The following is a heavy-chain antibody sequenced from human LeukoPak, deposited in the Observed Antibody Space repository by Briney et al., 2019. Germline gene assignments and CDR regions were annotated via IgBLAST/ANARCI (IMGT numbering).Heavy chain of an antibody. CDR2: IYYSGST. J-gene: IGHJ6*03. Sequence: PSETLSLTCSVSGVSISIYYWSWIRQPPGKGLEWIGYIYYSGSTNYNPSLKRRVTISVDTSKNQFSLKLSSVTAADTAVYYCARDRHLPMGMDVWGKGTTVTVSS. CDR1: GVSISIYY. V-gene: IGHV4-59*01. CDR3: ARDRHLPMGMDV. D-gene: IGHD5-24*01.